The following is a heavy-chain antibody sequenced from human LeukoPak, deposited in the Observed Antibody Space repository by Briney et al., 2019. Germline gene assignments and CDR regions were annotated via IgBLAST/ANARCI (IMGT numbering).Heavy chain of an antibody. D-gene: IGHD3-10*01. CDR3: ARGGYYYGSGSYYTWGY. Sequence: ASVKVSCKASGYTFTSYGISWVRQAPGQGLEWMGWINPNSGGTNYAQKLQGRVTMTTDTSTSTAYMELRSLRSDDTAVYYCARGGYYYGSGSYYTWGYWGQGTLVTVSS. J-gene: IGHJ4*02. V-gene: IGHV1-18*01. CDR1: GYTFTSYG. CDR2: INPNSGGT.